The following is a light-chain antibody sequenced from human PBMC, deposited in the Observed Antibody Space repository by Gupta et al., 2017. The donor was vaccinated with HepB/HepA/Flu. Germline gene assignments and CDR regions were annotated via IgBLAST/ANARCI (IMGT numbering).Light chain of an antibody. V-gene: IGLV3-19*01. CDR2: GKN. CDR1: SLRNNY. Sequence: SSELTQEPAVSVALGQTVRITCQGDSLRNNYASWYQQKPGPAPVLVIYGKNNRPSGIPDRLSRSSSGNTASLTIAGAQAKDEADYYCNSRDSRGSPVVFGGGTKLTVL. J-gene: IGLJ2*01. CDR3: NSRDSRGSPVV.